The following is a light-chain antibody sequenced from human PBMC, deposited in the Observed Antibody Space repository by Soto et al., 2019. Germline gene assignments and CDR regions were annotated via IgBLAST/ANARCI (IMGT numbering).Light chain of an antibody. J-gene: IGKJ4*01. CDR2: DAS. CDR3: QQYDDLPLS. CDR1: QDISNY. Sequence: DIQMTQSPSSLSASVGDRVTITCQASQDISNYLKWYQQKPGKAPKLLIYDASNLETGVPSRFSGSGSGTDFTFTISSLQPEDIATYYSQQYDDLPLSFGGGTKVEIK. V-gene: IGKV1-33*01.